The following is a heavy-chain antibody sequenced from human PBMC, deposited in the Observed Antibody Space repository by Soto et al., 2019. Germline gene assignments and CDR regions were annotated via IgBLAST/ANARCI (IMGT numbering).Heavy chain of an antibody. V-gene: IGHV1-18*01. CDR3: ARVNDILTGYYNDY. CDR2: ISAYNGNT. Sequence: GASVKVSFKASGYTFTSYGISWVRQAPGQGLEWMGWISAYNGNTNYAQKLQGRVTMTTDTSTSTAYMELRSLRSDDTAVYYCARVNDILTGYYNDYWGQGTLVTVSS. CDR1: GYTFTSYG. D-gene: IGHD3-9*01. J-gene: IGHJ4*02.